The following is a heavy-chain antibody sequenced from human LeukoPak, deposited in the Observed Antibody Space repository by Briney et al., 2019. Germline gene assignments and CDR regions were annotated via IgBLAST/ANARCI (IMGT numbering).Heavy chain of an antibody. CDR1: GGSISSGGYY. D-gene: IGHD3-3*01. J-gene: IGHJ6*02. CDR3: ARDSVVGSGYYYYGMDV. Sequence: SETLSLTCTVSGGSISSGGYYWSWIRQHPGKGLEWIGYIYYSGSTYYNPSLKSRVTISVDTSKNQFSLELSSVTAADTAVYYCARDSVVGSGYYYYGMDVWGQGTTVTVSS. CDR2: IYYSGST. V-gene: IGHV4-31*03.